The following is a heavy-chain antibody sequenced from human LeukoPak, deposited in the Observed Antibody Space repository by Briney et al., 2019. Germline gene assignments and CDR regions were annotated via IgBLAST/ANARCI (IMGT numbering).Heavy chain of an antibody. J-gene: IGHJ4*02. CDR1: DGSMSSNIYY. D-gene: IGHD3-22*01. Sequence: SETLSLTCTVSDGSMSSNIYYWGWIRQPPGKGLEWIGNIFYSGSASYNASLKSRVTISIDTSKNQLSLSLTSVTAADTAVYYCASVNSAYYSYWGQGTLVTVSS. V-gene: IGHV4-39*01. CDR3: ASVNSAYYSY. CDR2: IFYSGSA.